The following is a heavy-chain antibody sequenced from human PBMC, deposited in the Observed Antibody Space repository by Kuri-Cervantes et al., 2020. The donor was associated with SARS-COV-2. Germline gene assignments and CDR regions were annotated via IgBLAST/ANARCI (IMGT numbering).Heavy chain of an antibody. Sequence: LSLTCAASGFTFSSYSMNWVRQAPGKGLEWVSSISSSSSYIYYADSVKGRFTISRDNAKNSLYLQMNSLRAEDTAVYSCARDPKLGLPPAWGQGTLVTVSS. J-gene: IGHJ5*02. CDR2: ISSSSSYI. CDR1: GFTFSSYS. CDR3: ARDPKLGLPPA. D-gene: IGHD1-7*01. V-gene: IGHV3-21*01.